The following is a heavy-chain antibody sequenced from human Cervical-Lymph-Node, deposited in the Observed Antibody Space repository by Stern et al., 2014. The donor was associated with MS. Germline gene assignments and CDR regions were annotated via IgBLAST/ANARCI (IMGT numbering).Heavy chain of an antibody. D-gene: IGHD6-13*01. J-gene: IGHJ4*02. V-gene: IGHV1-46*03. CDR1: GYTFTNYY. CDR3: ARDKGIITAAGYYLDY. Sequence: QLVESGAEVKEPGASVKVSCKASGYTFTNYYVHWVRQAPGQGLEWMGIINPSGVSTRSAQKFQGSLTMTRDTSTSTDYMELSSLRSEDTAVYFCARDKGIITAAGYYLDYWGQGTLVTVSS. CDR2: INPSGVST.